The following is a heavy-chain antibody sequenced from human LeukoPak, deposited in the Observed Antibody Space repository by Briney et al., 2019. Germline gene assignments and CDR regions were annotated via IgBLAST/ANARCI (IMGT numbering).Heavy chain of an antibody. CDR3: ARQYDY. J-gene: IGHJ4*02. CDR1: AYSISSGYY. D-gene: IGHD2-2*01. Sequence: SETLSLTCTVSAYSISSGYYWGWIRQPPGKGLEWIGSIYHSGSTYYDPSLKSRVTISIDTSKNQFSLNLTSVTAADTAVYNCARQYDYWGQGTLVTVSS. CDR2: IYHSGST. V-gene: IGHV4-38-2*02.